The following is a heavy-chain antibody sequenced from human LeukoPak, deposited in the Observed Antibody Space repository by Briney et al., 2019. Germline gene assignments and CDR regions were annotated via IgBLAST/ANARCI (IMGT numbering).Heavy chain of an antibody. CDR2: IWYDGTNE. V-gene: IGHV3-33*06. CDR3: AKDDAYSVSHLDH. Sequence: GRSLRLSCAASGFTSSSYAMHWVRQAPGKGLEWVAIIWYDGTNENYADSVKGRLIISRDNSKNMVYLQMNSLRVEDTAVYYCAKDDAYSVSHLDHWGLGTLVTVS. D-gene: IGHD5/OR15-5a*01. J-gene: IGHJ4*02. CDR1: GFTSSSYA.